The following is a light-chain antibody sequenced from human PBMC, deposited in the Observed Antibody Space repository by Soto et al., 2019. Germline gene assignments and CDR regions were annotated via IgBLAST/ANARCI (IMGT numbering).Light chain of an antibody. CDR1: QSISSY. CDR2: AAS. J-gene: IGKJ4*01. V-gene: IGKV1-39*01. Sequence: IQMTQSPSSLSASVVDRVTITCRASQSISSYLNCYQQKPGKAPKLLIFAASSLQSGVPSRFSGSGSGTDFAFTISNLQPEDFATYFCQQSFSTPLTFGGGTKVDIK. CDR3: QQSFSTPLT.